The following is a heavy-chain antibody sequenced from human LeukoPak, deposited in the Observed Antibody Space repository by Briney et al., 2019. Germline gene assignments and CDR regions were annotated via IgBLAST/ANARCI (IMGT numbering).Heavy chain of an antibody. CDR3: ARVRMVRGSGKCYYYMDV. V-gene: IGHV1-8*01. D-gene: IGHD3-10*01. Sequence: ASVKVSCKASGYTFTSYGINWVRQVTGQGLEWMGWMNPNSGNTGYAQKFQGRVTMTRNTSISTAYMELSSLRSEDTAVYYCARVRMVRGSGKCYYYMDVWGKGTTVTVSS. J-gene: IGHJ6*03. CDR1: GYTFTSYG. CDR2: MNPNSGNT.